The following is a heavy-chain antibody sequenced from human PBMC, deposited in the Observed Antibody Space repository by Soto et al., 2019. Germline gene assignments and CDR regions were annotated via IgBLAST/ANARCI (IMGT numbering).Heavy chain of an antibody. CDR3: AKDRDDYIWGSYRYPDY. CDR1: GFTFSSYA. Sequence: GGSLRLSCAASGFTFSSYAMSWVRQAPGKGLEWVSAISGSGGSTYYADSVKGRFTISRDNSKNTLYLQMNSLRAEDTAVYYCAKDRDDYIWGSYRYPDYWGQGTLVTV. CDR2: ISGSGGST. J-gene: IGHJ4*02. V-gene: IGHV3-23*01. D-gene: IGHD3-16*02.